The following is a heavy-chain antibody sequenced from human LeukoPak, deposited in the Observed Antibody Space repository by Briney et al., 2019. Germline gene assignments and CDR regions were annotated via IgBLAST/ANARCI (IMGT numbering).Heavy chain of an antibody. V-gene: IGHV3-23*01. Sequence: QPGGSLRLSCAASGFTFGSYAMSWVRQAPGKGLEWVSSVSANGGSTYYADSVKGRFTISRDNSKNTLYLQMNSLRAEDTAVYYCAKSVGATNFDYWGQGTLVTVSS. CDR3: AKSVGATNFDY. J-gene: IGHJ4*02. CDR2: VSANGGST. CDR1: GFTFGSYA. D-gene: IGHD1-26*01.